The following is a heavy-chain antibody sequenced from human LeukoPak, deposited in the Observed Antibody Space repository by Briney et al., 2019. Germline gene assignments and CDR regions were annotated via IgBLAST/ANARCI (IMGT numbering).Heavy chain of an antibody. CDR2: IRYDGGRYR. CDR3: ARDRFQDGYNPDAFDI. Sequence: GGSLRLSCAASGFTFSNYGMHWVRQAPGKGLEWVSFIRYDGGRYRYYADSVKGRFTISRDNSKNTLYLQMNSLRAEDTAVYYCARDRFQDGYNPDAFDIWGQGTMVTVSS. D-gene: IGHD5-24*01. V-gene: IGHV3-30*02. CDR1: GFTFSNYG. J-gene: IGHJ3*02.